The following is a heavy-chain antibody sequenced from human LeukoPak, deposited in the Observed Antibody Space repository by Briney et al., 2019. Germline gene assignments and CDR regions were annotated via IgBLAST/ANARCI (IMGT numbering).Heavy chain of an antibody. J-gene: IGHJ6*02. V-gene: IGHV1-18*01. CDR1: GYTFTSYG. Sequence: ASVKVSCKVSGYTFTSYGISWVRQAPGQGLEWMGWISAYNGNTNYAQKLQGRVTMTTDTSMSTAYMELRSLRSDDTAVYYCAREEAPRTYYYGSGSHSYCYYGMDVWGQGTTVTVSS. D-gene: IGHD3-10*01. CDR3: AREEAPRTYYYGSGSHSYCYYGMDV. CDR2: ISAYNGNT.